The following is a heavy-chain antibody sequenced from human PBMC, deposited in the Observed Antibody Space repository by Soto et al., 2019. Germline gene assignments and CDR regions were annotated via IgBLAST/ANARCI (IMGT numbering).Heavy chain of an antibody. CDR1: GYTFSNNW. CDR3: ARSRDGYNSVFDY. CDR2: IYPDDSDT. D-gene: IGHD5-12*01. Sequence: EVQLVQSGEEVKKPGESLKISCKASGYTFSNNWIGWVRQMPGKGLESMGIIYPDDSDTIYSPSFQGRVIISTDKSISTAFLQLSSLMASDTAMYYCARSRDGYNSVFDYWGQGILVTVS. J-gene: IGHJ4*02. V-gene: IGHV5-51*01.